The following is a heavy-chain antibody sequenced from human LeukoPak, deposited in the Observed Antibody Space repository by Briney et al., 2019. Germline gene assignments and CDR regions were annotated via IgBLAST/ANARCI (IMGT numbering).Heavy chain of an antibody. CDR2: IYSSGST. CDR3: PLRLLKVGPLDITYDY. D-gene: IGHD2-21*02. J-gene: IGHJ4*02. Sequence: PSETQSLTCTVSGGSISSGSYYWCWIRQPAGKGLEWIGRIYSSGSTNYNPSLKSRVTISLDTSKNQFSLKLSSVTAADTAVYYCPLRLLKVGPLDITYDYWGQGSLVTVSS. CDR1: GGSISSGSYY. V-gene: IGHV4-61*02.